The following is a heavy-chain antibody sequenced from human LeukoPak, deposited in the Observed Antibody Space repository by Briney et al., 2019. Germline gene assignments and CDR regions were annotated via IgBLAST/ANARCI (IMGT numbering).Heavy chain of an antibody. CDR2: ISYDGSNK. V-gene: IGHV3-30*03. D-gene: IGHD6-13*01. CDR3: AISEKYSSSWYSDY. CDR1: GFTFSSYG. Sequence: GRSLRLSCAASGFTFSSYGMHWVRQAPGKGLEWVAVISYDGSNKYYADSVKGRFTISRDNSKNTLYLQMNSLRAEDTAVYYCAISEKYSSSWYSDYWGQGTLVTVSS. J-gene: IGHJ4*02.